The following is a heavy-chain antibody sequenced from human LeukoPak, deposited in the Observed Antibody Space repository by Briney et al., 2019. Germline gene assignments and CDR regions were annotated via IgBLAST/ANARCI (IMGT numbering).Heavy chain of an antibody. Sequence: GGSLRLSCTASAFTFSDTYMSWIRQAPGKGLEWVAYISDSGNTMYYADSEKGRFTISRNNAKNSLYLQMNSLRAEDTAVYYCARGDFDLWIAPVEWGQGTLVTVSS. D-gene: IGHD3-3*01. CDR2: ISDSGNTM. CDR3: ARGDFDLWIAPVE. V-gene: IGHV3-11*01. J-gene: IGHJ4*02. CDR1: AFTFSDTY.